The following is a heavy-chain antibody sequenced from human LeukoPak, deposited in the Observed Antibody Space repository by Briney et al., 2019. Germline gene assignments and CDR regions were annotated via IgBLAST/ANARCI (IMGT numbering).Heavy chain of an antibody. J-gene: IGHJ5*02. V-gene: IGHV1-69*05. CDR3: AGSRPAATPYSSSWYRS. CDR2: IIPIFGTA. Sequence: GASVTVSCKASGYTFTSYYMHWVRQAPGQGLEWMGGIIPIFGTANYAQKFQGRVTITTDESTSTAYMELSSLRSEDTAVYYCAGSRPAATPYSSSWYRSWGQGTLVTVSS. D-gene: IGHD6-13*01. CDR1: GYTFTSYY.